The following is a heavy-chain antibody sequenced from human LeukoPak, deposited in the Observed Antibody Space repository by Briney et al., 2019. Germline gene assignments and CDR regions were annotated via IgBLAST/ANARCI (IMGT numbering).Heavy chain of an antibody. Sequence: APVKVSCKASGYTFTGYYMHWVRQAPGQGLEWMGWINPNSGGTNYAQKLQGRVTMTTDTSTSTAYMELRSLRSDDTAVYYCAREYCSSTSCYGRSDYWGQGTLVTVSS. V-gene: IGHV1-2*02. CDR3: AREYCSSTSCYGRSDY. CDR1: GYTFTGYY. D-gene: IGHD2-2*01. J-gene: IGHJ4*02. CDR2: INPNSGGT.